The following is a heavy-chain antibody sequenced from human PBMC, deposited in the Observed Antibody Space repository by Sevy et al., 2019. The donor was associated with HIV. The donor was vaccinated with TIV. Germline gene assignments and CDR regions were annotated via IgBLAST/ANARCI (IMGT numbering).Heavy chain of an antibody. J-gene: IGHJ4*02. D-gene: IGHD3-10*01. Sequence: GGSLRLSCAASGFTFSSYSMNWVRQAPGKGLEWVSYISSSSSTIYYADSVKGRFTISRDNAKNSLYLQMNSLRAEDTAVYYLATAHYDGSGSSAQADYCGQGTLVTVSS. CDR3: ATAHYDGSGSSAQADY. V-gene: IGHV3-48*01. CDR2: ISSSSSTI. CDR1: GFTFSSYS.